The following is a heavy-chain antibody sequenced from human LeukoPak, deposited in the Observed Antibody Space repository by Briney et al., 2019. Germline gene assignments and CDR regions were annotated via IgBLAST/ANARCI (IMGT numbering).Heavy chain of an antibody. D-gene: IGHD3-22*01. CDR1: GFTFGDYT. CDR2: IRSEAYGGTT. J-gene: IGHJ5*02. V-gene: IGHV3-49*04. CDR3: TRDRSGYYYNWFDP. Sequence: GGSLRLSCTASGFTFGDYTMNWVRQAPGKGLEWVGFIRSEAYGGTTEYAASVKGRFTISRDDSKTIAYLQMNSLKTEDTALYYCTRDRSGYYYNWFDPWGQGTLVTVSS.